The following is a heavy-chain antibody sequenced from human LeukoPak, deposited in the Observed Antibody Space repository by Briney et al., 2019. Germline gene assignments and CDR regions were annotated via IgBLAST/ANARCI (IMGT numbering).Heavy chain of an antibody. CDR3: ARGSHMYYYDSSGYYGGGSFDY. CDR1: GGSFSGYY. CDR2: INHSGST. V-gene: IGHV4-34*01. J-gene: IGHJ4*02. Sequence: SETLSLTCAVYGGSFSGYYWSWIRQPPGKGLEWIGEINHSGSTNYNPSLKSRVTISVDTSKNQFSLKLSSVTAADTAVYYCARGSHMYYYDSSGYYGGGSFDYWGQGTLVTVSS. D-gene: IGHD3-22*01.